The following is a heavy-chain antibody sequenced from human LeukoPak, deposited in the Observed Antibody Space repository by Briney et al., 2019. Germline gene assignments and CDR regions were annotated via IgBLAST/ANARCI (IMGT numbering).Heavy chain of an antibody. CDR3: ARSFQLWLRYHYYYSGMDV. V-gene: IGHV4-34*01. Sequence: SETLSLTCAVYGGSFSGYYWSWIRQPPGKGLEWIGEINHSGSTNYNPSLKSRVTISVDTSKNQFSLKLSSVTAADTAVYYCARSFQLWLRYHYYYSGMDVWGQGATVTVSS. CDR1: GGSFSGYY. D-gene: IGHD5-18*01. CDR2: INHSGST. J-gene: IGHJ6*02.